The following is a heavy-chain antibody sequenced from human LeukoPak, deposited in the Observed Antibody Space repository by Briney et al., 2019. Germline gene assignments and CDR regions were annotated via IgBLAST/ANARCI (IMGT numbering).Heavy chain of an antibody. CDR2: IYTSGST. D-gene: IGHD3-10*01. Sequence: SETLSLTCTVSGGSISSYHWSWIRQPAGKGLEWIGRIYTSGSTNYNPSLKNRVTISIDTSKNQFSLNLTSVTAADTAVYYCARVDYYGSGTYKWFDPWGQGTLVTVSS. V-gene: IGHV4-4*07. CDR1: GGSISSYH. CDR3: ARVDYYGSGTYKWFDP. J-gene: IGHJ5*02.